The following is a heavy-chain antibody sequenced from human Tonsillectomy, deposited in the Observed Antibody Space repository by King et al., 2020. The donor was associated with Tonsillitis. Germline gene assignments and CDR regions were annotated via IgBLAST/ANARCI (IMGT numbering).Heavy chain of an antibody. J-gene: IGHJ4*02. CDR2: MYYSGST. Sequence: QLQESGPGLVKPSETLSLTCSVSGGSISRSSYYWGWIRQPPGKGLELIASMYYSGSTYYNPALKSQVTIYEDTSKNQFSLKLSSVTAADTAVYFCARHYHDYGDYFDYWGQGTLVTVSS. V-gene: IGHV4-39*01. CDR1: GGSISRSSYY. CDR3: ARHYHDYGDYFDY. D-gene: IGHD4-17*01.